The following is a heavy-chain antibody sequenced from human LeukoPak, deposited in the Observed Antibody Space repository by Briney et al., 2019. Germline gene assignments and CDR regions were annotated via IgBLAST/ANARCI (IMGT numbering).Heavy chain of an antibody. Sequence: GGSLRLSCAASGFTFSSYSMNWVRQAPGKGLEWVSSISSSSSYIYYADSVKGRFTISRDSAKTSLYLQMNSPRAEDTAVYYCARDGIGNPFDYWGQGTLVTVSS. CDR3: ARDGIGNPFDY. J-gene: IGHJ4*02. D-gene: IGHD4-23*01. CDR1: GFTFSSYS. V-gene: IGHV3-21*01. CDR2: ISSSSSYI.